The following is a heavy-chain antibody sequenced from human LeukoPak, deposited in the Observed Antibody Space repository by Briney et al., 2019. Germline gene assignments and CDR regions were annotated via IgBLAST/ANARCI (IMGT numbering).Heavy chain of an antibody. V-gene: IGHV4-61*05. CDR3: ASTTYYYDSSGYPIYYGMDV. J-gene: IGHJ6*02. CDR1: GGSISSSSYY. Sequence: PSETLSLTCTVSGGSISSSSYYWGWIRQPPGKGLEWIGYIYYSGSTNYNPSLKSRVTISVDTSKNQFSLKLSSVTAADTAVYYCASTTYYYDSSGYPIYYGMDVWGQGTTVTVSS. D-gene: IGHD3-22*01. CDR2: IYYSGST.